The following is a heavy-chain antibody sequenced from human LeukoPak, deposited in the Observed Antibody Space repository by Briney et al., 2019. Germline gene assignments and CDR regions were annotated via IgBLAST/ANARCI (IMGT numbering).Heavy chain of an antibody. V-gene: IGHV1-46*01. Sequence: GASVKVSCKASGYTFTSYYMHWVRQAPGQGLEWRGIINPSGGSTSYAQKFQGRVTMTRDTSTSIVYMELSSLRSEDTAVYYCASRAREYYYDSSGYDAFDIWGQGTMVTVSS. CDR3: ASRAREYYYDSSGYDAFDI. CDR2: INPSGGST. J-gene: IGHJ3*02. D-gene: IGHD3-22*01. CDR1: GYTFTSYY.